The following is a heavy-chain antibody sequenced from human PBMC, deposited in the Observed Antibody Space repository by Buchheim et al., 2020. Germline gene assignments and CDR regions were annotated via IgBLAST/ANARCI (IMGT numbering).Heavy chain of an antibody. D-gene: IGHD6-19*01. V-gene: IGHV3-7*03. CDR2: IKSDGSEK. Sequence: QLVESGGGLVQPGGSLRLSCAASGFTFSNYWMSWVRQAPGKGLEWVANIKSDGSEKYYVDSVKGRFTISRDNAKKQLYLQMNSLRDGDTAVYYCARGGKIAVTTAASWGRGTL. J-gene: IGHJ5*02. CDR1: GFTFSNYW. CDR3: ARGGKIAVTTAAS.